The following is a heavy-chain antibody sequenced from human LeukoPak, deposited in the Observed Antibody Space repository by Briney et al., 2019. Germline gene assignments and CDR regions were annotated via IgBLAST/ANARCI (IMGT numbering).Heavy chain of an antibody. CDR3: ATAGGLSQSAAAGTWDDY. Sequence: QSGGSLRLSCAASGFNFSSYAMHWVRQAPGKGLEWVAVISYDGSKKYYADSVKGRFTISRDNAKNSLYLQMNSLRAEDTAVYYCATAGGLSQSAAAGTWDDYWGQGTLVTVSS. V-gene: IGHV3-30-3*01. J-gene: IGHJ4*02. D-gene: IGHD6-13*01. CDR1: GFNFSSYA. CDR2: ISYDGSKK.